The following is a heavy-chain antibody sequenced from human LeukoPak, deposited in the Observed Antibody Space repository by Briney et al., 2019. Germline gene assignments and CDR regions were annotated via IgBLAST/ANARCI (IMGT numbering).Heavy chain of an antibody. CDR3: ARNLLGSDVFDV. D-gene: IGHD7-27*01. Sequence: SETLSLTCAVYGGSFSGYYWSWIRQPPGKGLEWIGEINHSGSTNYNPSLKSRVTISVDRSKNQFSLKLSSVTAADTAVYYCARNLLGSDVFDVWGQGTMVTVSS. CDR1: GGSFSGYY. J-gene: IGHJ3*01. CDR2: INHSGST. V-gene: IGHV4-34*01.